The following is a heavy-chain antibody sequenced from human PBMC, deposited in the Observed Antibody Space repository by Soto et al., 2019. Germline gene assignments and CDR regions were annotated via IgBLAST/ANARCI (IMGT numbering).Heavy chain of an antibody. CDR2: VHYTGSA. D-gene: IGHD2-2*01. CDR1: GDSINNYY. J-gene: IGHJ4*02. V-gene: IGHV4-59*01. CDR3: AREGASRFRGFDY. Sequence: SETLSLTCSVSGDSINNYYWSWFRQPPGKGLEWIGFVHYTGSANYNPSLKSRVTISVGTSKKQFSLRLSSVTAADSGVYYCAREGASRFRGFDYWGQGTLVTVSS.